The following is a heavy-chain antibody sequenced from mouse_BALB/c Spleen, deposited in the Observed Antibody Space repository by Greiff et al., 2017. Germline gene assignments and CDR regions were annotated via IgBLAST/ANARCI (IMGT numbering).Heavy chain of an antibody. CDR1: GYTFTSYY. J-gene: IGHJ2*01. V-gene: IGHV1S56*01. Sequence: QVQLQQSGPELVKPGASVRISCKASGYTFTSYYIHWVKQRPGQGLEWIGWIYPGNVNTKYNEKFKGKATLTADKSSSTAYMHLSSLTSEDSAVYFCARGDYFDYWGQGTTLTVSS. CDR2: IYPGNVNT. CDR3: ARGDYFDY.